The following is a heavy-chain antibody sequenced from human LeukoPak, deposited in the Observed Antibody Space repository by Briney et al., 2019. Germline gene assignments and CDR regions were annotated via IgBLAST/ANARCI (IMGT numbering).Heavy chain of an antibody. CDR1: GFTFSSYA. D-gene: IGHD1-26*01. Sequence: AGGSLRLSCAASGFTFSSYAMSWVRQAPGKGLEWVSAISGSGGSTYYADSVKGRFTISRDNSKNTLYLQMNSLRAEDTAVYYCAKVIGSSTAGGGLGWFDPWGQGTLVTVSS. CDR3: AKVIGSSTAGGGLGWFDP. J-gene: IGHJ5*02. V-gene: IGHV3-23*01. CDR2: ISGSGGST.